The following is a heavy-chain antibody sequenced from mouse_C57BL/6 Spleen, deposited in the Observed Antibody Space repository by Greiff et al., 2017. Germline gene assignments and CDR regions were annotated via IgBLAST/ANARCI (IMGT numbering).Heavy chain of an antibody. J-gene: IGHJ2*01. CDR2: IYPGNSDT. CDR1: GYTFTSYW. Sequence: EVQLQQSGTVLARPGASVKMSCKTSGYTFTSYWMHWVKQRPGQGLEWIGAIYPGNSDTSYNQKFKGKAKLTAVTSASTAYMELSSLRNEDSAVYYCTRAYGSSYGYYFDDWGQGTTLTVSS. CDR3: TRAYGSSYGYYFDD. V-gene: IGHV1-5*01. D-gene: IGHD1-1*01.